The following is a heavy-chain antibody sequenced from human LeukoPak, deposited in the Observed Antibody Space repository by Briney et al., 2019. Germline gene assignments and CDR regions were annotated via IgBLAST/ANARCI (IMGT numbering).Heavy chain of an antibody. CDR1: GCTCDDYG. J-gene: IGHJ4*02. CDR2: ISGDGSST. D-gene: IGHD2-15*01. V-gene: IGHV3-43*02. Sequence: GGSLRLSCAASGCTCDDYGMHWVRQTPGKGLEWVSLISGDGSSTYYADSVKGRFTISRDNSKNSLYLQMNSLRTEDSALYYCAKDIGRYSPYYFDYWGEGTLVTVSS. CDR3: AKDIGRYSPYYFDY.